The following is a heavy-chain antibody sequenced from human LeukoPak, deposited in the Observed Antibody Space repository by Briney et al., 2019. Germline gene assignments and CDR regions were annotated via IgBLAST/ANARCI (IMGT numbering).Heavy chain of an antibody. D-gene: IGHD4-17*01. CDR3: ARHRVSYTTQYYYYYYMDV. CDR2: INSGGST. CDR1: GDSISSGSFC. V-gene: IGHV4-39*01. Sequence: SETLSLTCRVSGDSISSGSFCWGWIRQPPGKGLEWIGSINSGGSTYYNPSLKSRVTMSIDTSKNQCSLKLSSVTAADTAVYYCARHRVSYTTQYYYYYYMDVWGRGTTVTVSS. J-gene: IGHJ6*03.